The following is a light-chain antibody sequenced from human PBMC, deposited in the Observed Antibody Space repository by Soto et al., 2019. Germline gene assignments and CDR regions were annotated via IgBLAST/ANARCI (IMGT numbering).Light chain of an antibody. CDR3: SSYAGSDNPYL. CDR1: SGDVGGYDY. CDR2: EVT. V-gene: IGLV2-8*01. J-gene: IGLJ1*01. Sequence: QSVLTQPPSASGSPGQSVTISCTGTSGDVGGYDYVSWYQQHPGKAPKLMIYEVTKRPLGVPDRFSGSKSGNTASLTVSGLQAEDEADYYCSSYAGSDNPYLFGPVTKLTV.